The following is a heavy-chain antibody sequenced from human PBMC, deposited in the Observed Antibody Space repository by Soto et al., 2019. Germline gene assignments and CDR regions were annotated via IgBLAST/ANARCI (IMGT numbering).Heavy chain of an antibody. CDR1: GYTFTGYY. CDR3: ARELRSVLAARRGMDVAFDI. J-gene: IGHJ3*02. Sequence: ASVKVSCKASGYTFTGYYMHWVRQAPGQGLEWMGWINPNSGGTNYAQKFQGWVTMTRDTSISTAYMELSRLRSDDTAVYYCARELRSVLAARRGMDVAFDIWGQGTMVTVSS. CDR2: INPNSGGT. V-gene: IGHV1-2*04. D-gene: IGHD6-6*01.